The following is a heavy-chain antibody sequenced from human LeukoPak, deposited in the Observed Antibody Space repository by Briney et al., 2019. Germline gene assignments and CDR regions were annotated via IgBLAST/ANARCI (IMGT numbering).Heavy chain of an antibody. CDR2: ISGSGGST. Sequence: GGSLRLPCAASGFTFSSYAMSWVRQAPGKGLEWVSAISGSGGSTYYADSVKGRFTISRDNSKNTLYLQMNSLRAEDTAVYYCARDSYDFWSGYYAISVGDYWGQGTLVTVSS. CDR3: ARDSYDFWSGYYAISVGDY. CDR1: GFTFSSYA. J-gene: IGHJ4*02. V-gene: IGHV3-23*01. D-gene: IGHD3-3*01.